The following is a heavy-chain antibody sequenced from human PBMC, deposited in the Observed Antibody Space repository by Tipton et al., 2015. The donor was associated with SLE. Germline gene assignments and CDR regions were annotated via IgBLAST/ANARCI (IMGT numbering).Heavy chain of an antibody. V-gene: IGHV4-59*12. CDR3: ARASSSSWDTGYYYYMDV. D-gene: IGHD6-13*01. Sequence: GSLRLSCTVSGGSISSYYWSWIRQPPGKGLEWIGYIYYSGSTNYNPSLKSRVTISVDTSKNQFSLKLSSVTAADTAVYYCARASSSSWDTGYYYYMDVWGKGTTVTVSS. CDR2: IYYSGST. J-gene: IGHJ6*03. CDR1: GGSISSYY.